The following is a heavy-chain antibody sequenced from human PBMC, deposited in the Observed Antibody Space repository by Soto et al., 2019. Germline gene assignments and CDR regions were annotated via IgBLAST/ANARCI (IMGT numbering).Heavy chain of an antibody. CDR3: TSGLDDAKIHH. V-gene: IGHV3-66*01. J-gene: IGHJ1*01. Sequence: GGSLRLSCAGSGFTVSSHYMTWVRQAPGRGLEWVTFIHPSGDTFYADSVKGRFAISRDTSKNTLSLQMSSLRVEDTAVYYCTSGLDDAKIHHWGQGTLVTVSS. D-gene: IGHD1-1*01. CDR2: IHPSGDT. CDR1: GFTVSSHY.